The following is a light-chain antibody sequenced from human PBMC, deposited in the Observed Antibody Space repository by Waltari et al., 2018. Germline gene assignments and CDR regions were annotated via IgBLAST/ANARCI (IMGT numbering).Light chain of an antibody. Sequence: EVVLTQSPATLSVSPGERATLSCRASQSVNYYLAWYQQTAGQAPRLLIYGASTRATGIPARFSGSGSGTEFTLSISSLQSEDFAIYYCQQYDEWPRTFGHGTRVEI. CDR2: GAS. CDR1: QSVNYY. J-gene: IGKJ1*01. V-gene: IGKV3-15*01. CDR3: QQYDEWPRT.